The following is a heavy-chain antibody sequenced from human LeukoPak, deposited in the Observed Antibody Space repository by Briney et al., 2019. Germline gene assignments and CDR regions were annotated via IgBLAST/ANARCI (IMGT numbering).Heavy chain of an antibody. CDR2: INPNSGGT. D-gene: IGHD3-16*02. V-gene: IGHV1-2*02. CDR3: ARDKSYDYVWGSYRPDAFDI. Sequence: ASVKVSCKASGYTFTGYYMHWVRQAPGQGLEWMGWINPNSGGTNYAQKFQGRVTMTRDTSISTAYMELSRLRSDDTAVYYCARDKSYDYVWGSYRPDAFDIWGQGTMVTVSS. J-gene: IGHJ3*02. CDR1: GYTFTGYY.